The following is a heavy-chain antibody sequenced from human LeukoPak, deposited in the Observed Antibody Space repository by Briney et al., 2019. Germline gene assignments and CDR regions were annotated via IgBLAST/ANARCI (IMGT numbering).Heavy chain of an antibody. V-gene: IGHV3-30*18. CDR3: AKEMKPWMHFDY. CDR2: ISHDGSNT. J-gene: IGHJ4*02. Sequence: GGSLRLSCAASGLTFSSYAMTWVRQAPGKGLEWVAVISHDGSNTDYTDSVKGRFTISRDNSKNTLYQQMNSLRAEDTAVYYCAKEMKPWMHFDYWGQGTLVTVSS. CDR1: GLTFSSYA. D-gene: IGHD5-12*01.